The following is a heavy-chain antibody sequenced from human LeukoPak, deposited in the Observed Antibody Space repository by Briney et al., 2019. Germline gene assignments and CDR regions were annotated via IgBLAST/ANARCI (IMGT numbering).Heavy chain of an antibody. CDR3: ARDSWSGYYKAHYYYYMDV. D-gene: IGHD3-3*01. CDR1: GFAFSSYA. V-gene: IGHV3-23*01. J-gene: IGHJ6*03. CDR2: VSGNGGRT. Sequence: GGSLRLSCAGSGFAFSSYAIYWVRQAPGGGLQWLSGVSGNGGRTYYVDSVKGRFTISRDNAKNSLYLQMNSLRAEDTAVYYCARDSWSGYYKAHYYYYMDVWGKGTTVTVSS.